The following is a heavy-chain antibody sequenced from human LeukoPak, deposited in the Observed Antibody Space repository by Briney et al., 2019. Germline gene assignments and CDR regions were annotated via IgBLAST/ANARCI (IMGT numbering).Heavy chain of an antibody. V-gene: IGHV4-34*01. CDR3: ARGVGALPGY. Sequence: SETLSLTCAVYGGSFSGYYWSWIRQPPGKGLEWIGEINHSGSTNYNPSHKSRVTISVDTSKNQFSLKLSSVTAADTAVYYCARGVGALPGYWGQGTLVTVSS. CDR1: GGSFSGYY. D-gene: IGHD1-26*01. J-gene: IGHJ4*02. CDR2: INHSGST.